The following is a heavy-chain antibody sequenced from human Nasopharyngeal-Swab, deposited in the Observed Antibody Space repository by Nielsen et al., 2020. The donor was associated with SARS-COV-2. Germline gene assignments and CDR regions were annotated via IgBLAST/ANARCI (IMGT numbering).Heavy chain of an antibody. CDR2: IYYSGTT. V-gene: IGHV4-59*01. CDR1: GGSISNYY. D-gene: IGHD6-13*01. J-gene: IGHJ4*02. CDR3: ARDTGYSSSPYFDY. Sequence: SETLSLTCTVSGGSISNYYWSWIRQPPGKRLEWIGYIYYSGTTNYNPSLKSRVTISVDTSKNQFSLKLRSVSAADTAVYYCARDTGYSSSPYFDYWGQGTLVTVSS.